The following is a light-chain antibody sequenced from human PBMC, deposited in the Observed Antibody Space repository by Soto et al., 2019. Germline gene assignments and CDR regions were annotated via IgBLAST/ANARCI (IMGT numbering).Light chain of an antibody. Sequence: QSALTQPASVSGSPGQSITISCTGTSSDVGYNNFVSWYQQHPGKAPKLIIYEVTTRPSGVSNRFSGSKSGNTASLTISGLQAEDEADYYCGSYRYSSIYVFGTGTKLTVL. CDR1: SSDVGYNNF. J-gene: IGLJ1*01. CDR3: GSYRYSSIYV. CDR2: EVT. V-gene: IGLV2-14*01.